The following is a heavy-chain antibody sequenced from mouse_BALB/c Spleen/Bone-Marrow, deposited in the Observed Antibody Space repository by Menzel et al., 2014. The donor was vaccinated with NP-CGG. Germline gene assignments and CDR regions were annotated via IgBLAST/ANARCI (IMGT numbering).Heavy chain of an antibody. D-gene: IGHD2-3*01. CDR1: GFDFSRYW. CDR3: ARPGGYYVGYFDY. CDR2: INPDSSTI. Sequence: EVQGVESGGGLVQPGGSLKLSCAASGFDFSRYWMSWVRQAPGKGLEWIGEINPDSSTINYTPSLKGKFIISRDNAKNTLYLQMSKVRSEDTALYYCARPGGYYVGYFDYWGQGTTLTVSS. V-gene: IGHV4-1*02. J-gene: IGHJ2*01.